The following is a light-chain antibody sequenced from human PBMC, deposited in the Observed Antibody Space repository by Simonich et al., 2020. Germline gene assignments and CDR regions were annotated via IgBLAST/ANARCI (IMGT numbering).Light chain of an antibody. CDR2: EGS. J-gene: IGLJ7*01. CDR1: SSDVGSYNL. CDR3: CSYAGSSTFAV. Sequence: QSALTQPASVSASPGQSITISCTGTSSDVGSYNLVSWYQQHPGKAPKLMIYEGSKRPSGVSNRFSGSKSGNTASLTISGLQAEDEADYYCCSYAGSSTFAVFGGGTQLTVL. V-gene: IGLV2-23*01.